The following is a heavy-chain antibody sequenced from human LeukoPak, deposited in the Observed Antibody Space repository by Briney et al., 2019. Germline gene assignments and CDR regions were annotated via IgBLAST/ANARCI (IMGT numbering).Heavy chain of an antibody. Sequence: SETLSLTCTVSGASISSYYWSWVRQIPGEGLEWIGYVYSSGSTNYNPSLRGRVTISLDTSGNQFSLKLSSVTAADTAVYYCATQSGYYLPSTFHHWGQGTLVTVSS. CDR1: GASISSYY. V-gene: IGHV4-59*08. CDR3: ATQSGYYLPSTFHH. D-gene: IGHD3-22*01. J-gene: IGHJ1*01. CDR2: VYSSGST.